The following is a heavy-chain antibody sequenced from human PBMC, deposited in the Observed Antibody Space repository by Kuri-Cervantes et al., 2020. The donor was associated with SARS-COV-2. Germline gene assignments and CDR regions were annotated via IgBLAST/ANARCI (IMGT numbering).Heavy chain of an antibody. Sequence: ESLKISCTVSGGSISSYYWSWIRQPPGKGLEWIGYIYYSGNTNYNPSLKSRVTISVDTSKNQFSLRLSSLTAADAAVYYCATLPGRGDYYTSGTVSDNWGQGTLVTVSS. J-gene: IGHJ4*02. V-gene: IGHV4-59*08. CDR1: GGSISSYY. CDR3: ATLPGRGDYYTSGTVSDN. D-gene: IGHD3-10*01. CDR2: IYYSGNT.